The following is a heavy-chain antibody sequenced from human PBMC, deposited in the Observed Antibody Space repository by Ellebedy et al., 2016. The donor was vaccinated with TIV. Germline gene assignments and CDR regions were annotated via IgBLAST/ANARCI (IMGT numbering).Heavy chain of an antibody. V-gene: IGHV4-39*01. CDR1: GGSITSGSYY. CDR3: VRHPTLGTLDY. CDR2: VYFIGST. Sequence: MPSETLSLTCTVPGGSITSGSYYWAWIRQPPGKGLEWVGNVYFIGSTNYNPSLKSRVTISVDTSKNQFSLKLTSVTAADTAVYYCVRHPTLGTLDYWGQGAQVTVSS. J-gene: IGHJ4*02. D-gene: IGHD3-16*01.